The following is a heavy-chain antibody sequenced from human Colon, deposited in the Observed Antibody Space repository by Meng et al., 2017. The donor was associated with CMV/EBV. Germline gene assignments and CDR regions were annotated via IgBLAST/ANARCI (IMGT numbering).Heavy chain of an antibody. D-gene: IGHD4-17*01. J-gene: IGHJ6*02. V-gene: IGHV3-7*01. CDR2: IKQDGSEK. CDR3: AGDGDYIYYYYGMDV. CDR1: GFTFSSYW. Sequence: SCAASGFTFSSYWMSWVRQAPGKGLEWVANIKQDGSEKYYVDSVKGRFTISRDNAKNSLYLQMNSLRAEDTAVYYCAGDGDYIYYYYGMDVWGQGTTVTVSS.